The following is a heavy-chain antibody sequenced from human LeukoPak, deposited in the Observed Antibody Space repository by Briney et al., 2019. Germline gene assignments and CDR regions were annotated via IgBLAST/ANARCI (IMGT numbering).Heavy chain of an antibody. CDR1: GGSFSGYY. Sequence: PSETLSLACAVYGGSFSGYYWSWIRQPPGKGLEWIGEINHSGSTNYNPSLKSRVTISVDTSKYQFSLKLSSVTAADTAVYYCARVWYSSSWTIDYWGQATLVTVSS. D-gene: IGHD6-13*01. CDR3: ARVWYSSSWTIDY. V-gene: IGHV4-34*01. CDR2: INHSGST. J-gene: IGHJ4*02.